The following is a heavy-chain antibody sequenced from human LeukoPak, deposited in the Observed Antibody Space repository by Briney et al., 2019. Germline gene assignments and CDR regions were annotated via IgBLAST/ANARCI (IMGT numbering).Heavy chain of an antibody. CDR3: VSRRYDY. V-gene: IGHV6-1*01. D-gene: IGHD5/OR15-5a*01. CDR1: GDSISSNSAV. Sequence: SQTLSLTCGLSGDSISSNSAVWGWRRQSPKKGLDCLGMTYSTSNWYTEYAISVKTRIIINPNTSKHQFSLQLNSVTPEDSAVYYCVSRRYDYWGQGTLVTVSS. J-gene: IGHJ4*02. CDR2: TYSTSNWYT.